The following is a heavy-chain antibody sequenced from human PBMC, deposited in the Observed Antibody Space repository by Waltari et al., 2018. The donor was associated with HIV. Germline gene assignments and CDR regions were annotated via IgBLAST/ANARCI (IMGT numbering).Heavy chain of an antibody. J-gene: IGHJ4*02. Sequence: QVQLQHSPSQFKKPGTSVKISCKSSEHAFSGSVINWVRQAPGQGLEWIGLIDTKTGSPTYAQVFSGLLILSLDTSVTTSYLQIRALKTNDTATYYCAEGYGAFDFDYWGQGTLITVSP. CDR3: AEGYGAFDFDY. CDR2: IDTKTGSP. D-gene: IGHD2-15*01. CDR1: EHAFSGSV. V-gene: IGHV7-4-1*01.